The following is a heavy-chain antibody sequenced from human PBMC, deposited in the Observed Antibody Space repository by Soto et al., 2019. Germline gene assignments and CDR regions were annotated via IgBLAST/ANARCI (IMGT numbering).Heavy chain of an antibody. D-gene: IGHD2-2*01. Sequence: PSETLSLTCAVSGGSISRSNWWSWVRQPPGKGLEWIGEIYHGGDTNYNPSLKSRVAMSVDKSKNQFSLILTSVTAADTAVYYCAREQYCSSTSCSLAWGQGTLVTVS. CDR1: GGSISRSNW. CDR2: IYHGGDT. J-gene: IGHJ5*02. V-gene: IGHV4-4*02. CDR3: AREQYCSSTSCSLA.